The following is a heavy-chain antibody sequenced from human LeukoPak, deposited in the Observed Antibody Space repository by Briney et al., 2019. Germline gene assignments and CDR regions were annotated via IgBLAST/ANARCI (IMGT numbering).Heavy chain of an antibody. CDR1: GGSISGYY. V-gene: IGHV4-59*01. J-gene: IGHJ4*02. Sequence: PSETLSLTCTVSGGSISGYYWSWIRQPPGKGLEWIGYIYYSGSTNYNPSLKSRVTISVDTSKNQFSLKLSSVTAADTAVYYCARGGIQLAFDYWGQGTLVTVSP. CDR2: IYYSGST. CDR3: ARGGIQLAFDY. D-gene: IGHD5-18*01.